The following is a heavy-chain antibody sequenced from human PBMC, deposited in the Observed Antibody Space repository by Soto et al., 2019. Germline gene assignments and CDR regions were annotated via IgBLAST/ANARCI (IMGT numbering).Heavy chain of an antibody. D-gene: IGHD3-10*01. CDR3: AASCVACGGVNYYGMDV. Sequence: QVQLQESGPGLVKPSQTLSLTCTVSGGSISSGGYYWYWIRQHPGKGLEWIGYIYYSGTTYYNPSLKSRVTISVDTSKNQFSLQLSSVTAADTAVYYCAASCVACGGVNYYGMDVWGQGTTVTVSS. CDR2: IYYSGTT. J-gene: IGHJ6*02. V-gene: IGHV4-31*03. CDR1: GGSISSGGYY.